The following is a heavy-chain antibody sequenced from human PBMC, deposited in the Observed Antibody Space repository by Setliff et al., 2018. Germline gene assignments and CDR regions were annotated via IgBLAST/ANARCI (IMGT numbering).Heavy chain of an antibody. V-gene: IGHV1-18*01. D-gene: IGHD6-6*01. CDR3: ARDSWADSSSSGAFDI. CDR2: ISAYNGNT. J-gene: IGHJ3*02. CDR1: GYTFTSYG. Sequence: ASVKVSCKASGYTFTSYGITWVRQAPGQGLEWMGWISAYNGNTNYAQKLQGRVTMTTDTSTSTAYMELTSLRSDDTAVYYCARDSWADSSSSGAFDIWGQGTMVTVSS.